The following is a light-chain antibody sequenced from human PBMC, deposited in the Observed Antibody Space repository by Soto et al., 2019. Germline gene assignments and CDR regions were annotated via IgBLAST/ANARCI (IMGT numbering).Light chain of an antibody. V-gene: IGKV3-15*01. J-gene: IGKJ2*01. Sequence: EIVMTQSPATLSVSPGGRATLSCRASQSIGDTLAWYQQKPGQAPRLLIYAASTRATGVPARFSGSGSGTEFTLTISSLQSEDCAVCYCQQYDDWPPMYTVGQGTKVDIK. CDR3: QQYDDWPPMYT. CDR1: QSIGDT. CDR2: AAS.